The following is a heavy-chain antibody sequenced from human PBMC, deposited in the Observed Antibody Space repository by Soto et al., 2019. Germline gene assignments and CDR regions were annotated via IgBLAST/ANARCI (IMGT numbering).Heavy chain of an antibody. Sequence: GGSLRLSCAASGFTFSSYAMSWVRQAPGKWLEWVSAISGSGGSTYYADSVKGLFTISRDNSKNTLYLQMNSLRAEDTAAYYCAKDKVRYCGGDCFYFDYWGQGTPVTVSS. CDR3: AKDKVRYCGGDCFYFDY. J-gene: IGHJ4*02. D-gene: IGHD2-21*02. CDR1: GFTFSSYA. CDR2: ISGSGGST. V-gene: IGHV3-23*01.